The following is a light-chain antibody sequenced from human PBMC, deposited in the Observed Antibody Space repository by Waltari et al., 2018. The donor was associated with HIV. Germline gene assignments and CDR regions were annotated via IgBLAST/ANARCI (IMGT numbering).Light chain of an antibody. CDR3: QQYGSSPPKLT. V-gene: IGKV3-20*01. J-gene: IGKJ4*01. CDR2: GAS. CDR1: HTISSNY. Sequence: EIVLTQSPVTLSLAPGDRASLSCSASHTISSNYLAWYQHKPGQARRLLIYGASSRATDITDRFSGSGSGTDFTLTISRLEPEDFAVYYCQQYGSSPPKLTFGGGTKVDIK.